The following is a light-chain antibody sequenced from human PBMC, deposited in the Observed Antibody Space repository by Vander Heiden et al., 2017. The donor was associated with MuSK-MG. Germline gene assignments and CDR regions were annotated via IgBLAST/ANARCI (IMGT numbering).Light chain of an antibody. Sequence: QSALTQPPSVSGSPGQSITISCTGTSSDVVSYNLVSWYQQHPGKAPKLMIYEVSKRPSGVSNRFAGSKSGNTASLTISGLQAEDEADFYCCSYAGSRTNWVFGGGTKLTV. V-gene: IGLV2-23*02. CDR2: EVS. CDR1: SSDVVSYNL. CDR3: CSYAGSRTNWV. J-gene: IGLJ3*02.